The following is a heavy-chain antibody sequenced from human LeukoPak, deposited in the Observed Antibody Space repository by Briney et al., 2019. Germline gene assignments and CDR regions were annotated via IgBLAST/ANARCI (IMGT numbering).Heavy chain of an antibody. V-gene: IGHV4-59*12. CDR3: ARVITMVRGVITSRYRDYYGMAA. Sequence: NPSETLSLTCTVSGVSISSYYWSWIRQPPVKGLEWMGYIYYSGSTNYNPSLKNRLTISLDTPTNQLSLQQISVTAADTAVYYCARVITMVRGVITSRYRDYYGMAAWGEGKTVTVSS. CDR2: IYYSGST. D-gene: IGHD3-10*01. CDR1: GVSISSYY. J-gene: IGHJ6*02.